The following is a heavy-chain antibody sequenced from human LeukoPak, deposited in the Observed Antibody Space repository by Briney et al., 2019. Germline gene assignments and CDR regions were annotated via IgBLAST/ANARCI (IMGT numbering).Heavy chain of an antibody. CDR1: GFSFSSYA. Sequence: GGSLRLSCAASGFSFSSYAMSWVRQAPGKGLEWVSTIIGSGGDTYYADSVRGRFTISRDTSKNMLYLQMNSLRAEDTAVYYCAKAWAAAGTFASWGQGTLVTVSS. CDR2: IIGSGGDT. D-gene: IGHD6-13*01. CDR3: AKAWAAAGTFAS. J-gene: IGHJ4*02. V-gene: IGHV3-23*01.